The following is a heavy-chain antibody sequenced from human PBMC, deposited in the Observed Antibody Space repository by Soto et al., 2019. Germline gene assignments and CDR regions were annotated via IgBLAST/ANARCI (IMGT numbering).Heavy chain of an antibody. Sequence: GASVKVSCKASGYTFTSYGISWVRQAPGQGLEWMGWISAYNGNTNYAQKLQGRVTMTTDTSTSTAYMELRSLRSDDTAVYYCARVGYYYDSSGYIAYYFDYWGQGTLVTVSS. J-gene: IGHJ4*02. CDR3: ARVGYYYDSSGYIAYYFDY. V-gene: IGHV1-18*01. CDR2: ISAYNGNT. D-gene: IGHD3-22*01. CDR1: GYTFTSYG.